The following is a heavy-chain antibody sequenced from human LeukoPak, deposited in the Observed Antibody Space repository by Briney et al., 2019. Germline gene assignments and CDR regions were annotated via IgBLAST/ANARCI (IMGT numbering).Heavy chain of an antibody. D-gene: IGHD3-10*01. CDR3: ARDCFRVTMVRGVIGLGYYYGMDV. Sequence: SETLSLTCTVSGYSISSGYYWGWIRQPPGKGLEWIGSIYHSGSTYYNPSLKSRVTISVDTSKNQFSLKLSSVTAADTAVYYCARDCFRVTMVRGVIGLGYYYGMDVWGQGTTVTVSS. CDR1: GYSISSGYY. J-gene: IGHJ6*02. V-gene: IGHV4-38-2*02. CDR2: IYHSGST.